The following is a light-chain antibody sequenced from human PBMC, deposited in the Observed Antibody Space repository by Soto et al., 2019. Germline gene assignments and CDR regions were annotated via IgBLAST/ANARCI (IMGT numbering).Light chain of an antibody. J-gene: IGKJ2*01. V-gene: IGKV3-15*01. CDR3: QQYNKLPYT. Sequence: DIVMTQSPATLSVSPGETAALSCRAGQSVGRNFAWYQQKPGQAPRLLIYGASTRATDIPARFRGSGSGTEFTLTISSLQSEDFAIYYCQQYNKLPYTFGQGTKLEIK. CDR2: GAS. CDR1: QSVGRN.